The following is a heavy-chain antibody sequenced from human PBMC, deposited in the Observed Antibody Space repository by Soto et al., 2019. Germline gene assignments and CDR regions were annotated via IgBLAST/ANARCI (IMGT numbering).Heavy chain of an antibody. V-gene: IGHV4-61*08. CDR1: GGSIDSGDSY. CDR3: ARDVIAPPNYFEP. Sequence: PSETLSLTCPVSGGSIDSGDSYWSWIRQAPGKGLEWLGYVYYSGTTNYNPFLKSRGTLSLDKSKNQFSLKMNSVTAADTAVYYGARDVIAPPNYFEPWGQGTLVTVSS. D-gene: IGHD4-4*01. CDR2: VYYSGTT. J-gene: IGHJ5*02.